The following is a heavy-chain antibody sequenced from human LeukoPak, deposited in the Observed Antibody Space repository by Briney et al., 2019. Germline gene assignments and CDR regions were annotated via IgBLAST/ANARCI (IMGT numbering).Heavy chain of an antibody. CDR3: ARGPNYSAYVDY. D-gene: IGHD4/OR15-4a*01. Sequence: GASVKVSCKTSGYTFTSYDINLVRQATGQGLEWMGWMNPNSGNTGYAQKFQGRVTMTRNTSISTAYMELSSLRSEDTAVYYCARGPNYSAYVDYWGQGTLVTVSS. CDR1: GYTFTSYD. J-gene: IGHJ4*02. V-gene: IGHV1-8*01. CDR2: MNPNSGNT.